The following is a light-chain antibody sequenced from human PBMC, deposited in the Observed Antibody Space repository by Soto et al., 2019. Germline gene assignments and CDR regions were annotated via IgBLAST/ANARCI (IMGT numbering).Light chain of an antibody. CDR2: GAS. CDR3: QQYNNWPPIT. CDR1: QRVSNF. Sequence: EIVLTQSPPTLSLSPGERATLSCRASQRVSNFLAWYQQIPGQAPSLLIYGASFRATGMPARFSGSGFGTEFTLTISSLQSEDFAVYYCQQYNNWPPITFGQGTRLEIK. V-gene: IGKV3-15*01. J-gene: IGKJ5*01.